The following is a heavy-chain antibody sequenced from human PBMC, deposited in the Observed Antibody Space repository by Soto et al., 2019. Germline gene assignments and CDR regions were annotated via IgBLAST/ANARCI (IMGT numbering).Heavy chain of an antibody. V-gene: IGHV3-11*06. J-gene: IGHJ4*02. D-gene: IGHD2-2*01. Sequence: PWGSLRLSCAASGFTLSYHYMSWIRQAPGKGLEWIGYSSNSGSFTRYADSVKGRFSISRDNAKNSLYLQINSLRGDDTAIYYCVRSGHMYPLLDNWGQGILGTVSS. CDR3: VRSGHMYPLLDN. CDR2: SSNSGSFT. CDR1: GFTLSYHY.